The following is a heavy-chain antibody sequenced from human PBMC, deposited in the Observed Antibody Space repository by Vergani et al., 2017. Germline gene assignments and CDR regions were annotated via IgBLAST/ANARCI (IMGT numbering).Heavy chain of an antibody. CDR3: ALAESSTSCINSVCITPETGSWFDP. V-gene: IGHV1-45*02. CDR1: GYTFTYRY. D-gene: IGHD2-2*01. Sequence: QMQLVQSGAEVKKTGSSVSCKASGYTFTYRYLHWVRQAPGQALEWMGWITPFNGNTNYAQKFQDRVTITRDRSMSTAYMELSSLRSEDTAMYYCALAESSTSCINSVCITPETGSWFDPWGQGTLVTVSS. CDR2: ITPFNGNT. J-gene: IGHJ5*02.